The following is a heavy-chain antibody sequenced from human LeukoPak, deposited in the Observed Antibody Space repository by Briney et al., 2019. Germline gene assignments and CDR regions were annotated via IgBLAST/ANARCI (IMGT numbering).Heavy chain of an antibody. D-gene: IGHD2-2*01. CDR2: ISPSGST. J-gene: IGHJ4*02. V-gene: IGHV4-61*02. Sequence: SQTLSLTCTVSGGSINGGNYYWTWLRQPAGKGLEWIGRISPSGSTNHNPSLTSRVTISVDTSKNQFSLKLNFVTAADTAVYYCARVSYQEGVDYWGQGTLDTVSS. CDR3: ARVSYQEGVDY. CDR1: GGSINGGNYY.